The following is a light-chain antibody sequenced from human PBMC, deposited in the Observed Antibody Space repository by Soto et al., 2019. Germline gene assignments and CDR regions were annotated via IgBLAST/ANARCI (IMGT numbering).Light chain of an antibody. Sequence: DIPLTQSPSTLSASVGDRVTITCRASQSVTDWLAWYQQKPGKAPKLLIYDASSLQSGVPSRFSGSGSGTEFSLTISSLQPDDFATYYCQQYYRSCTFGQGIKVEIK. J-gene: IGKJ2*02. V-gene: IGKV1-5*01. CDR2: DAS. CDR3: QQYYRSCT. CDR1: QSVTDW.